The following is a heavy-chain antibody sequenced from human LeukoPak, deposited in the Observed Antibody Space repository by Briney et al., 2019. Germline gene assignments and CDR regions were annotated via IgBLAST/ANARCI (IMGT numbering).Heavy chain of an antibody. V-gene: IGHV3-23*01. J-gene: IGHJ4*02. CDR2: LSGSGLSK. CDR3: AKRISPSSSWTFGY. Sequence: GGSLRVSCAASGFTFSSYAMNWVRQAPGKGLQWVSALSGSGLSKYYADSVKGRFTISRDNSKNTPYLQMNSLRAEDTAIYYCAKRISPSSSWTFGYWGQGSLVTVSS. D-gene: IGHD6-13*01. CDR1: GFTFSSYA.